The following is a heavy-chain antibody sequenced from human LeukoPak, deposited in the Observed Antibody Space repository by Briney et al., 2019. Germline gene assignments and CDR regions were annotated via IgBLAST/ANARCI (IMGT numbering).Heavy chain of an antibody. CDR1: GYPFIDYY. J-gene: IGHJ3*01. D-gene: IGHD2-15*01. Sequence: ASVKVSCKASGYPFIDYYLHWVRQAPGQGLEWMGFINPNTGDTNSAQNFQGRVIMTRDTSITTAYMELSRLKSDDTALYYCASKGAGHCYDASCMGSFDLWGQGTTVAVSS. V-gene: IGHV1-2*02. CDR3: ASKGAGHCYDASCMGSFDL. CDR2: INPNTGDT.